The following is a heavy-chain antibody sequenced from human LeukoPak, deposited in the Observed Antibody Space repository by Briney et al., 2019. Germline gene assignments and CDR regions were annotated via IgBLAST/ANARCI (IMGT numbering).Heavy chain of an antibody. J-gene: IGHJ3*02. CDR2: INPRGGRT. V-gene: IGHV1-46*01. D-gene: IGHD3-10*01. CDR3: VRDGEVIIKPAASFPHDAFDI. CDR1: GYTFTSYY. Sequence: LVKVSCKASGYTFTSYYMHWVRQAPGQGLEWMGIINPRGGRTNYAPKFQGRVTMTRDTATSTVYMELSSLRSEDTAVYYCVRDGEVIIKPAASFPHDAFDIWGQGTMVIVSS.